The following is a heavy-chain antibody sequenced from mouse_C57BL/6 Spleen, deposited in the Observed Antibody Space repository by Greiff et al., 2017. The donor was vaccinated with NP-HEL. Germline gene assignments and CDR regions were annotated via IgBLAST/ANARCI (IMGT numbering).Heavy chain of an antibody. J-gene: IGHJ4*01. CDR1: GYSITSGYY. CDR2: ISYDGSN. D-gene: IGHD4-1*01. CDR3: AGSGNDYAMDY. Sequence: VQLKESGPGLVKPSQSLSLTCSVTGYSITSGYYWNWIRQFPGNKLEWMGYISYDGSNNYNPSLKNRISITRDTSKNQFFLKLNSVTTEDTATYYCAGSGNDYAMDYWGQGTSVTVSS. V-gene: IGHV3-6*01.